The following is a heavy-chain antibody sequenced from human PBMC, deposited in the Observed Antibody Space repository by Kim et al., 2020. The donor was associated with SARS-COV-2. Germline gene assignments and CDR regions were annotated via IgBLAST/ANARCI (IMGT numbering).Heavy chain of an antibody. D-gene: IGHD3-22*01. CDR3: ARASGYYQHPYYFDY. CDR2: INPNSGGT. Sequence: ASVKVSCKASGYTFTGYYMHWVRQAPGQGLEWMGWINPNSGGTNYAQKFQGRVTMTRDTSISTAYMELSRLRSDDTAVYYCARASGYYQHPYYFDYWGQGTLVTVSS. CDR1: GYTFTGYY. V-gene: IGHV1-2*02. J-gene: IGHJ4*02.